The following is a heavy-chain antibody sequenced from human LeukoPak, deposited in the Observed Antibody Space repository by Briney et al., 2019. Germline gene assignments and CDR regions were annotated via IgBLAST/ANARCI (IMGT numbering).Heavy chain of an antibody. Sequence: SETLSLTCTVPGGSISSYYWSWIRQPPGKGLEWIGYICYSGSTNYNPSLKSRVTISVDTSKNQFSLKLSSVTAADTAVYYCARHGGYSSGWPDFFDYWGQGTLVTVSS. CDR1: GGSISSYY. CDR2: ICYSGST. CDR3: ARHGGYSSGWPDFFDY. J-gene: IGHJ4*02. V-gene: IGHV4-59*08. D-gene: IGHD6-19*01.